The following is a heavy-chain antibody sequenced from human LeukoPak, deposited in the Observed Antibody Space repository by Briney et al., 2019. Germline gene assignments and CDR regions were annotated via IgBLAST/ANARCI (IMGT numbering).Heavy chain of an antibody. Sequence: ASVKVSCKASGYTFTSYGITWVRQAPGQGLEWMGWISAYNGNTNYAQKLQGRVTMTTDTSTSTAYMEVRSLRSDDTAVYYCARDPYYYDSSGYYFETAIFDYWGQGTLVTVSS. CDR2: ISAYNGNT. J-gene: IGHJ4*02. CDR3: ARDPYYYDSSGYYFETAIFDY. D-gene: IGHD3-22*01. CDR1: GYTFTSYG. V-gene: IGHV1-18*01.